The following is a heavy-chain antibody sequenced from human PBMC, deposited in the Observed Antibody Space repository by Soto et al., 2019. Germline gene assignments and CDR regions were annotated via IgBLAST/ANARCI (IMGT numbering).Heavy chain of an antibody. D-gene: IGHD3-22*01. J-gene: IGHJ3*02. V-gene: IGHV3-74*01. CDR3: ARADSTGYYYVKAFDI. Sequence: GSLRLSCAASGFTFSNNWMHWVRQVPGKGLVWVSRINSDGRTRTYADSVKGRFTISRDNARNTLYLQMTSLRAEDTAVYYCARADSTGYYYVKAFDIWGQGTMVTVSS. CDR1: GFTFSNNW. CDR2: INSDGRTR.